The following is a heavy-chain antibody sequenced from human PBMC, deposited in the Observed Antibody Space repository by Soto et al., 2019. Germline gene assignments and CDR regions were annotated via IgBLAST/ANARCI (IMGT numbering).Heavy chain of an antibody. CDR3: ARARSGYCSSTSCPFYYYYYMDV. CDR2: IYYSGST. J-gene: IGHJ6*03. D-gene: IGHD2-2*03. Sequence: SETLSLTCTVSGGSISSGGYYWSWIRQHPGKGLEWIGYIYYSGSTYYNPSLKSRVTISVDTSKNQFSLKLSSVTAADTAVYYCARARSGYCSSTSCPFYYYYYMDVWGKGTTVTVS. V-gene: IGHV4-31*03. CDR1: GGSISSGGYY.